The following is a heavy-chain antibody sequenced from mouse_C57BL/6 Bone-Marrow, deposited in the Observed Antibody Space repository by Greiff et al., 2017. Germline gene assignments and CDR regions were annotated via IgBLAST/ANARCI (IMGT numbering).Heavy chain of an antibody. CDR3: APFGGYYFAY. CDR1: GYTFTSYG. D-gene: IGHD2-3*01. J-gene: IGHJ3*01. Sequence: VQLVESGAELARPGASVKLSCKASGYTFTSYGISWVKQRTGQGLEWIGEIYPRSGNTYYNEKFKGKATLTADKSSSTAYMELRSLTSEDSAVYFCAPFGGYYFAYWGQGTLVTVSA. CDR2: IYPRSGNT. V-gene: IGHV1-81*01.